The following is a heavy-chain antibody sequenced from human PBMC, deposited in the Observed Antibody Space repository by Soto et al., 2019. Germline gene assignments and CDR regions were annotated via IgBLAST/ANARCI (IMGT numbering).Heavy chain of an antibody. Sequence: GAALTLSCEASGFNFSRVSMNCVSQVPGKGLEWVASISSGSSGTWYADSVKGRFIISRDNAQNSLFLQLNTLRPEDTAMYYFARAAYRGPATQVNVS. CDR1: GFNFSRVS. CDR3: ARAAY. CDR2: ISSGSSGT. V-gene: IGHV3-21*01. J-gene: IGHJ4*02.